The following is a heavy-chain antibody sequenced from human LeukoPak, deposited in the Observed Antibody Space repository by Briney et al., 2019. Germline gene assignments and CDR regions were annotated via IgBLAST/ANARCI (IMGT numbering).Heavy chain of an antibody. V-gene: IGHV3-23*01. J-gene: IGHJ4*02. CDR3: AKGEGYGIDGVCYRDY. D-gene: IGHD2-8*01. CDR2: ISGSGGNT. CDR1: GFTFSNYA. Sequence: AGGSLRLSCAPSGFTFSNYAMNWVRQAPGKGLEWVAGISGSGGNTYYADSGKGRFTISRDNSKNTLYLQMNSLRAEDTAVYYCAKGEGYGIDGVCYRDYWGQGTLVTVSS.